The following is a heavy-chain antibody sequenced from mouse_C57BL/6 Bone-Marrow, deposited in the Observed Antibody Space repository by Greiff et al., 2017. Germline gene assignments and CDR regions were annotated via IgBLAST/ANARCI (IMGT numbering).Heavy chain of an antibody. CDR1: GFNIKNTY. D-gene: IGHD2-1*01. Sequence: EVQLQQSVAELVRPGASVKLSCTASGFNIKNTYMHWVKQRPEQGLEWIGRIDPANGNTKYAPKFQGKATITADTSSNTAYLQLSSLTSEDTAIYYCASLYYGNYVGFAYWGQGTLVTVSA. CDR2: IDPANGNT. V-gene: IGHV14-3*01. CDR3: ASLYYGNYVGFAY. J-gene: IGHJ3*01.